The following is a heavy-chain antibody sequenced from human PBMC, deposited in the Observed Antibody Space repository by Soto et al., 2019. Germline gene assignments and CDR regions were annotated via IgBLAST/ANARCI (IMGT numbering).Heavy chain of an antibody. CDR3: ARGYSGGYYYAMDV. J-gene: IGHJ6*02. V-gene: IGHV1-69*01. Sequence: QVQLVQSGAEVKKPGSSVRVSCQVSGGTFTTYAFYWVRQAPGQGLEWMGGIIPMYNKPNYAPNFLGRVTISADPSTSTAYMELTTLRSEDTAVYFCARGYSGGYYYAMDVWGQGTTVTVSS. CDR1: GGTFTTYA. CDR2: IIPMYNKP. D-gene: IGHD4-4*01.